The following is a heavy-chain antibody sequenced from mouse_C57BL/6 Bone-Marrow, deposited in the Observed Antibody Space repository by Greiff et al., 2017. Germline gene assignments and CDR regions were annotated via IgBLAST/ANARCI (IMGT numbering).Heavy chain of an antibody. CDR2: ISSGGSYT. D-gene: IGHD1-1*01. V-gene: IGHV5-6*01. CDR1: GFTFSSYG. Sequence: EVQLQESGGDLVKPGGSLKLSCAASGFTFSSYGMSWVRQTPDKRLEWVATISSGGSYTYYPDSVKGRFTISRDNAKNTLYLQMSSLKSEDTAMYYCARRGFYYGSRGYFDVWGTGTTVTVSS. CDR3: ARRGFYYGSRGYFDV. J-gene: IGHJ1*03.